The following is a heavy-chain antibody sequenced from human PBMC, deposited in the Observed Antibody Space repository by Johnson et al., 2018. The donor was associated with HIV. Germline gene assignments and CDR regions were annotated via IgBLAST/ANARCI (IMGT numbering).Heavy chain of an antibody. CDR3: ARAPGAGDAFDI. D-gene: IGHD7-27*01. Sequence: QVQLVESGGGLVKPRGSLRLSCAGSGFRFSDYYMSWIRQAPGKGLEWVSYISSSGSTIYYADFVKGRFTISRDNAKKSLYLQMNSLRAEDTAVYYCARAPGAGDAFDIWGQGTMVTVSS. CDR1: GFRFSDYY. V-gene: IGHV3-11*01. CDR2: ISSSGSTI. J-gene: IGHJ3*02.